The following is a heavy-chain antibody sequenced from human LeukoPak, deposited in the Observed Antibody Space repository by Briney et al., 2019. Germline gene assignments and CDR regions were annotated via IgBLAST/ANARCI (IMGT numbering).Heavy chain of an antibody. V-gene: IGHV3-48*01. CDR2: ISSSSSTI. CDR3: ARDLTSPTTVY. D-gene: IGHD1-1*01. Sequence: GGSLRLSCAASGFTFSSYSMNWVRQAPGKGLEWVSYISSSSSTIYYADSVKGRFTISRDNAKNSLYLQMNSLRAEDTAVYYCARDLTSPTTVYWGQGTLVTVSS. CDR1: GFTFSSYS. J-gene: IGHJ4*02.